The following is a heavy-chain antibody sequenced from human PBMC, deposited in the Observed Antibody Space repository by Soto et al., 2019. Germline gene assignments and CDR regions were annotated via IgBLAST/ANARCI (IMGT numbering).Heavy chain of an antibody. V-gene: IGHV3-7*05. CDR2: IKQDGSEK. Sequence: EVQLVESGGGLVQPGGSLRLSCAASGFTFNTYWMSWVRQAPGKGLEWVANIKQDGSEKYYGDSVRGRFTISRDNAKNSLYLQMNSLRADDTAIYYCARGGCSRGSCHTPVEYYCLDVWGQGTTVTVSS. CDR3: ARGGCSRGSCHTPVEYYCLDV. J-gene: IGHJ6*02. CDR1: GFTFNTYW. D-gene: IGHD2-15*01.